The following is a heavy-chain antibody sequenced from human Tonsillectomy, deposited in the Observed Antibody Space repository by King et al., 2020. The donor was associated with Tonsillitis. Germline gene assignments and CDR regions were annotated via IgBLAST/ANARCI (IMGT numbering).Heavy chain of an antibody. CDR2: IIPILDIS. D-gene: IGHD4-11*01. J-gene: IGHJ4*01. CDR1: GGTFSNYA. CDR3: ARTTFSPTDGPLIDY. V-gene: IGHV1-69*09. Sequence: QLVQSGAEVKKPGSSVKVSCKASGGTFSNYAISWVRQAPGQGLEWMGRIIPILDISKYAQQFQGRVTITADKSTSTAYMELRSLRSEDTAIYYCARTTFSPTDGPLIDYWGQGTLVTVSS.